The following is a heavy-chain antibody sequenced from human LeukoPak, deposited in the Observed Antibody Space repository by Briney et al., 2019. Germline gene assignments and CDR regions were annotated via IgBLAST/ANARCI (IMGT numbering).Heavy chain of an antibody. V-gene: IGHV6-1*01. J-gene: IGHJ3*02. CDR1: GDSVSSNSAA. Sequence: SQTLSLTCAISGDSVSSNSAAWNWIRQSPSRGLEWLGRTYYRSKWYNDYAVSVKSRITINSDTSKNQFSLQLNSVTPEDTAVYYCSRTHEAFDGPRDAFDIGGQGTMLTVSS. CDR3: SRTHEAFDGPRDAFDI. CDR2: TYYRSKWYN.